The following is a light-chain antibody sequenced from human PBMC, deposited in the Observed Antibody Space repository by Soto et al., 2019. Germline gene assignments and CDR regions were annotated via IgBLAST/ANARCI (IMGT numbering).Light chain of an antibody. CDR3: TSWTTSTTMI. CDR1: SSDIGAYNF. J-gene: IGLJ2*01. CDR2: DVN. V-gene: IGLV2-14*03. Sequence: QSALTQPASVSGSPGQSITISCTVTSSDIGAYNFVSWYQQHPGQAPKLMLYDVNIRPSGVSNRFSGSKSGNTASLTISGLQAEDEADYYCTSWTTSTTMIFGGGTKLTVL.